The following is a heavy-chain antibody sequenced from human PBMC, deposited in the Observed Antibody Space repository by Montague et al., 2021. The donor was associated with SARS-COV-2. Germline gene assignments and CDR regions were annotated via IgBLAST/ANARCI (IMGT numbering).Heavy chain of an antibody. V-gene: IGHV4-59*01. J-gene: IGHJ4*02. CDR1: GGSISSYY. CDR2: VHYTGST. D-gene: IGHD1-1*01. CDR3: ARAQNTCFIANCVNYFEV. Sequence: ESRSLTCEVSGGSISSYYWSWIRQSPGKGLEWIGYVHYTGSTKYNPSLKTRVTLSLDTPKNHFSLKLSSVTAADTAVYYCARAQNTCFIANCVNYFEVWGLGALVTVSS.